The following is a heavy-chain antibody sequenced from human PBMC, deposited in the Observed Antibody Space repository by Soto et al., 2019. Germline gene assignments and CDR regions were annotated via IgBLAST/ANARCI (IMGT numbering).Heavy chain of an antibody. Sequence: QVQRVESGGGVVQPGRSLRLSCAAAGFTFSSYGMHWVRQAPGKGLEWVAVIAYDGSNQYYVDSVKGRFTISRDNSKNTLYLQMSRLRPEDTAVYFCAKSRLGSSWYEGDSWGQRTMVTVSS. D-gene: IGHD6-13*01. CDR1: GFTFSSYG. V-gene: IGHV3-30*18. J-gene: IGHJ4*02. CDR3: AKSRLGSSWYEGDS. CDR2: IAYDGSNQ.